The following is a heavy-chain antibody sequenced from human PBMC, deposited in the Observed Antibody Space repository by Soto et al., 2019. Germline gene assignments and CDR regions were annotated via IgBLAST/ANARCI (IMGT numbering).Heavy chain of an antibody. CDR2: ISYDGSNK. D-gene: IGHD2-15*01. Sequence: GGSLRLSCAASGFTFSSYAMHWVRQAPGKGLEWVAVISYDGSNKYYADSVKGRFTISRDNSKNTLYLQMNSLRAEDTAVYYCARDGAATWDYYYYYGMDVWGQGTT. CDR3: ARDGAATWDYYYYYGMDV. V-gene: IGHV3-30-3*01. CDR1: GFTFSSYA. J-gene: IGHJ6*02.